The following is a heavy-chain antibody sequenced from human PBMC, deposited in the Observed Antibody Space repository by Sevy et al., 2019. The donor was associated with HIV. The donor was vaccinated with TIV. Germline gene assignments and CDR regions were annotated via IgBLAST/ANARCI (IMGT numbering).Heavy chain of an antibody. D-gene: IGHD2-2*01. Sequence: GGSLRLSCAASGFTFSDYYMSWIRQAPGKGLEWVSYISSSSSYTNYADSVKGRFTISRDNAKNSLYLQMNSLRAEDTAVYYCARVEAVVPDADEGAITRYYYYMDVWGKGTTVTVSS. V-gene: IGHV3-11*06. CDR3: ARVEAVVPDADEGAITRYYYYMDV. CDR2: ISSSSSYT. CDR1: GFTFSDYY. J-gene: IGHJ6*03.